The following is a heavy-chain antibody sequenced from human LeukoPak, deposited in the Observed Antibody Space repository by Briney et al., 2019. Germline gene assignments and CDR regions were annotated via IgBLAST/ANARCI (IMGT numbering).Heavy chain of an antibody. CDR2: IKEDGSET. V-gene: IGHV3-7*01. Sequence: GGSLRLSCAASGLTFKKYWMNWVRQVPGKGLECLANIKEDGSETYYADPVEGRFTISRDNPKNLLFLQINSLRVEDTAVYYCARETPRRGETRDGYRWGQGALVTVSS. CDR3: ARETPRRGETRDGYR. D-gene: IGHD5-24*01. J-gene: IGHJ4*02. CDR1: GLTFKKYW.